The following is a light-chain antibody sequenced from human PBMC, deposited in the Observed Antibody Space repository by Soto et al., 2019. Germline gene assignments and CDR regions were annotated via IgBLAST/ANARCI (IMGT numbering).Light chain of an antibody. Sequence: QSALTQPPSASGSPGQSVTISCTGTSSDVGGYNYVSWYQQHPGKAPKLMIYEVSKRPSGVPDRFSGSKSGNTASLTVSGLQPEDEADYYCQSHDSSLIGSRVFGGGTKLTVL. V-gene: IGLV2-8*01. J-gene: IGLJ3*02. CDR1: SSDVGGYNY. CDR3: QSHDSSLIGSRV. CDR2: EVS.